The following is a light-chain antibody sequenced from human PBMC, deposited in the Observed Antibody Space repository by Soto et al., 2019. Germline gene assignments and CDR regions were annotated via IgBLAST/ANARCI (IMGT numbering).Light chain of an antibody. CDR1: QSIRIY. CDR2: TAS. Sequence: DIQLTQSPSSLSASVGDRVTITCRASQSIRIYLNWYQQKPGKAPTLLIHTASSLQSGVPSRFSGSGSGTEFTLTISSLQPEDFASYYCQQYYTMATFGQGTNVEIK. V-gene: IGKV1-39*01. J-gene: IGKJ1*01. CDR3: QQYYTMAT.